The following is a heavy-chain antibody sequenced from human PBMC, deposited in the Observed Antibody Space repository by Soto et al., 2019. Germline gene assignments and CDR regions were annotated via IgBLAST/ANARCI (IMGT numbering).Heavy chain of an antibody. V-gene: IGHV4-34*01. D-gene: IGHD5-18*01. Sequence: ETLSLTCAVYGGSFSGYSWTWIRQPPGVGLEWIGEVTHSGSTNYSPSLKSRVTISIDTSKSQFSLRLNSVTAADTAVYYCARQLLQPGASMDVWGQGTTVTVSS. CDR1: GGSFSGYS. CDR2: VTHSGST. CDR3: ARQLLQPGASMDV. J-gene: IGHJ6*02.